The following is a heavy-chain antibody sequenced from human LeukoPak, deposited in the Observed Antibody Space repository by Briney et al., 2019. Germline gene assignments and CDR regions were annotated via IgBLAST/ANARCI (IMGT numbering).Heavy chain of an antibody. Sequence: GGSLRLSCAASGFTFSNYYMSWIRQAPGTGLEWLSYISRDYSTVFYADSVKGRFTISRDNAQSSLNLQMNNLRADDTGIYYCASGCSGPGWYSIFGNWGQGTLVTFSS. CDR2: ISRDYSTV. CDR3: ASGCSGPGWYSIFGN. CDR1: GFTFSNYY. D-gene: IGHD2-15*01. V-gene: IGHV3-11*01. J-gene: IGHJ4*02.